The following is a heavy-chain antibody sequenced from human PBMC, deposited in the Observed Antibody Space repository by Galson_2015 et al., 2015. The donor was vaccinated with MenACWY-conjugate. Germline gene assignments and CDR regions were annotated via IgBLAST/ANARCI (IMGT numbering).Heavy chain of an antibody. CDR3: AHSPYCSTTSCYAARALDV. Sequence: PALVKPTQTLTLTCTSSGFSLRTRRVGVGWIRQPPGQALEWLSLIYWDDDKRYSPSLKSRLTITKDTSKNQVVLSMTNMDPVDTATYYCAHSPYCSTTSCYAARALDVWGQGTVVTVSS. J-gene: IGHJ3*01. D-gene: IGHD2-2*01. V-gene: IGHV2-5*02. CDR2: IYWDDDK. CDR1: GFSLRTRRVG.